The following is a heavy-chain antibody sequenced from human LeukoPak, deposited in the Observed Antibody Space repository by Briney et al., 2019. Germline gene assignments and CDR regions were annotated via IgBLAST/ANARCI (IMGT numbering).Heavy chain of an antibody. CDR3: SRDLRGRDDY. Sequence: PGGSLRLSCAASGFTFTNYAMNWVRQAPGKGLEWVSGISGRGGNTYYADSVKGRFAISRDNSKNTLYLEMNSLRAEDTAVYYCSRDLRGRDDYWGQGTLVSVSS. CDR1: GFTFTNYA. J-gene: IGHJ4*02. CDR2: ISGRGGNT. V-gene: IGHV3-23*01. D-gene: IGHD5-24*01.